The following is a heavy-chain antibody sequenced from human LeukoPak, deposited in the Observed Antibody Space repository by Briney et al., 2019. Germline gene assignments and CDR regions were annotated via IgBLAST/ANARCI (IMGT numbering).Heavy chain of an antibody. CDR1: GGSFSGYY. CDR2: INHSGST. J-gene: IGHJ4*02. D-gene: IGHD2-15*01. CDR3: ARSMAYYCSGGSCYSGVRYFDY. V-gene: IGHV4-34*01. Sequence: PSETLSLTCAGYGGSFSGYYWSWIRQPPGKGLEWIGEINHSGSTNYNPSLKSRVTISVDTSKNQFSLKLSSVTAADTAVYYCARSMAYYCSGGSCYSGVRYFDYWGQGTLVTVSS.